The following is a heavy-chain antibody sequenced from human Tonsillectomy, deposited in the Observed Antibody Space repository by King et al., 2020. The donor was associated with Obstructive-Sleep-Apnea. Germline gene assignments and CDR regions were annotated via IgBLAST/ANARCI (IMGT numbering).Heavy chain of an antibody. CDR3: ARQGGTIKIFGVVIDAFDI. D-gene: IGHD3-3*01. Sequence: QLVQSGAEVKKPGESLKISCKGSGYSFTNYWIGWVRQMPGKGLEWMGIIYPGDSDTRYSPSFQGQVTISADKSISTAYLQWSSLKASDTAMYYCARQGGTIKIFGVVIDAFDIWGQGTMVTVSS. CDR1: GYSFTNYW. CDR2: IYPGDSDT. V-gene: IGHV5-51*01. J-gene: IGHJ3*02.